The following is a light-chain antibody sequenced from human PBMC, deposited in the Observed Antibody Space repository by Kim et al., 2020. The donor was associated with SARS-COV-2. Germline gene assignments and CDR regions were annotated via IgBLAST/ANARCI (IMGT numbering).Light chain of an antibody. Sequence: SVSPGQTARITCSGDVLAKKYARWFQQKPGQAPVLVIYKDSERRSGIPERFSGSSSGTTVTLTISGAQVEDEADYYCYSAADNNLVFGGGTKLTVL. J-gene: IGLJ3*02. CDR1: VLAKKY. CDR2: KDS. CDR3: YSAADNNLV. V-gene: IGLV3-27*01.